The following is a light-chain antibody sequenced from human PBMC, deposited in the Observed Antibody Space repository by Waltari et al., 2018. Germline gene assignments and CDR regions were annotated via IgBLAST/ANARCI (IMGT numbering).Light chain of an antibody. J-gene: IGLJ2*01. Sequence: SYELTQPPSVSVSPGQTASITCSGDKLGNKYACWYQQKPGQSPVLIIYQDTKQPSGTPERFSGSNSGNTATLTISGTQTLDEADYYCQAWVGSTVVFGGGTKLTVL. V-gene: IGLV3-1*01. CDR3: QAWVGSTVV. CDR1: KLGNKY. CDR2: QDT.